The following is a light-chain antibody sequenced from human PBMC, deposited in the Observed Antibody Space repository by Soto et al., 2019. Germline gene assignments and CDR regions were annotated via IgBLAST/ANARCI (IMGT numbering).Light chain of an antibody. CDR2: AAT. CDR1: QTISRY. J-gene: IGKJ3*01. Sequence: DIQMTQSPSTLSASVGDRVTITCRASQTISRYLNWYQQKPGKAPKLLIYAATTLQSGVPSRFSGSGSGTDFTLTISSLQLEDFATYYCQQSYGPPLTFGPGTQVDVK. V-gene: IGKV1-39*01. CDR3: QQSYGPPLT.